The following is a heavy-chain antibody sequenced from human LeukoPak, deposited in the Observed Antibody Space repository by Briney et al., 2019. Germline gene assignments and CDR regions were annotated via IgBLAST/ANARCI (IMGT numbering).Heavy chain of an antibody. V-gene: IGHV3-7*03. Sequence: GGSLRLSCAASGFNFRDHWMDWVRQAPGKGLEWVGHIKTDGSETYYLDSLRGRFSISRDNTNNALYLQMNSLRVEDTAVYYCVKDNGWFHLAQWGQGTLVTVSS. CDR1: GFNFRDHW. CDR3: VKDNGWFHLAQ. D-gene: IGHD6-19*01. CDR2: IKTDGSET. J-gene: IGHJ4*02.